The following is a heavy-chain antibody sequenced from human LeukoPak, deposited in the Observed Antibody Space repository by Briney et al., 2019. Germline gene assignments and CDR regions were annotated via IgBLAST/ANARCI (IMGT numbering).Heavy chain of an antibody. CDR3: ARESGGYYGGAFDY. J-gene: IGHJ4*02. CDR1: GYSFPSYG. V-gene: IGHV1-18*01. Sequence: ASVKVSCKASGYSFPSYGISWVRQAPGQGLEWMGWISAYNGKTKYAQNLQGRVTMTTDTSTSTAYMELRSLRADDTAIYYCARESGGYYGGAFDYWGQGTLVTVSS. CDR2: ISAYNGKT. D-gene: IGHD3-22*01.